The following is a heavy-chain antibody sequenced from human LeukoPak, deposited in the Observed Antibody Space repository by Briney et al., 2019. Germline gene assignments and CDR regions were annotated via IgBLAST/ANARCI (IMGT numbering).Heavy chain of an antibody. V-gene: IGHV3-30-3*01. J-gene: IGHJ4*02. D-gene: IGHD3-10*01. CDR2: ISYDGGNK. CDR1: GFTFSTYA. CDR3: ARTTTPHYYGSGSYALGY. Sequence: GGSLRLSCAASGFTFSTYAMHWVRQGPGKGLEWVAVISYDGGNKYYADSVKGRFTISRDNSKNTLYLQMSSLSAEDTAVYYCARTTTPHYYGSGSYALGYWGQGTLVTVPS.